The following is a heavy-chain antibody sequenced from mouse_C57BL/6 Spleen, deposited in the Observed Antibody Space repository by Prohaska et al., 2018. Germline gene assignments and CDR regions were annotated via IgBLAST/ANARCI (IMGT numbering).Heavy chain of an antibody. CDR3: ARGYGSFDY. CDR1: RYAFSSSW. CDR2: IYPGDGDT. V-gene: IGHV1-82*01. J-gene: IGHJ2*01. D-gene: IGHD2-1*01. Sequence: NISCNASRYAFSSSWMNWVKQRPGKGLEWIGRIYPGDGDTNYNGKFKSKATLTADKSSSTAYMQLSSLTSEDSAVYFCARGYGSFDYWGQGTTLTVSS.